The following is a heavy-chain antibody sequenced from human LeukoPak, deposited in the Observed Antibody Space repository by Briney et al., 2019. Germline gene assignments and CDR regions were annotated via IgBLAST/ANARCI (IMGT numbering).Heavy chain of an antibody. CDR3: AKGNSIAVSAFFDY. CDR1: GFTFDDYT. V-gene: IGHV3-43*01. J-gene: IGHJ4*02. CDR2: TSWDGDNT. D-gene: IGHD6-19*01. Sequence: PGGSLRLSCAASGFTFDDYTMSWVRQAPGEGLEWVALTSWDGDNTYYADSVKGRFTISRDNSKNSLYLQMNSLRTEDTALYYCAKGNSIAVSAFFDYWGQGTLVTVSS.